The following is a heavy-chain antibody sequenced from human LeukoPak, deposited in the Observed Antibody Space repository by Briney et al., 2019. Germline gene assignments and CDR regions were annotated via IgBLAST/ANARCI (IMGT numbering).Heavy chain of an antibody. CDR1: GRTFSSYA. V-gene: IGHV1-69*01. Sequence: SVKVSCKASGRTFSSYATSWVRQAPGQGLEWMGGIIPIFGTANYAQKFQGRVTITADESTSTAYMELSSLRSEDTAVYYCAREVFAGYRAFDYWGQGTLVTVSS. CDR3: AREVFAGYRAFDY. D-gene: IGHD3-16*02. CDR2: IIPIFGTA. J-gene: IGHJ4*02.